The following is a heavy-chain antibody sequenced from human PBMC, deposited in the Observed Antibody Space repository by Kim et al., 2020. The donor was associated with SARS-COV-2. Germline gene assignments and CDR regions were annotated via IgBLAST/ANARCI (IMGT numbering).Heavy chain of an antibody. CDR1: DASVSSGSYS. V-gene: IGHV4-61*01. CDR3: ARGYSYGNYYYYYGLDV. Sequence: SETLSLTCTVSDASVSSGSYSWSWIRQPPGKGLEWIGYIYYSGTSNHNPSLKSRVTMSVDTSKNQFSLNLSSVTAADTAVYYCARGYSYGNYYYYYGLDVWGQGTTVTVS. D-gene: IGHD5-18*01. CDR2: IYYSGTS. J-gene: IGHJ6*02.